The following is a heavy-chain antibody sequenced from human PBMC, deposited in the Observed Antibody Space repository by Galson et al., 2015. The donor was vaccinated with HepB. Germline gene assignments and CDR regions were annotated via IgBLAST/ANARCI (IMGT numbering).Heavy chain of an antibody. Sequence: SLRLSCAASGFTFSSYAMSWVRQAPGKGLEWVSSLSGGGDTTFYADSVKGRFTISRDNSKDTLYLQMNSLRAEDTAVYYCTKWDGSALLASCDYWGQGALVTASP. CDR1: GFTFSSYA. D-gene: IGHD1-26*01. J-gene: IGHJ4*02. CDR3: TKWDGSALLASCDY. CDR2: LSGGGDTT. V-gene: IGHV3-23*01.